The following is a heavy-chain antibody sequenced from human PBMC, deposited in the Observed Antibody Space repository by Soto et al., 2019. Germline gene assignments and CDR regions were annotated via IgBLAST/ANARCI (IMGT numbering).Heavy chain of an antibody. V-gene: IGHV3-11*01. J-gene: IGHJ4*02. CDR2: IGSSGTEI. CDR3: VRKEVAVAGTYDY. Sequence: PGGSLRLSCAASGFTFSEHPMSWIRQAPGKGLEWVSYIGSSGTEIYYAESVRGRFTITRDNAKNSLYLQMNSLRAEDTAIYYCVRKEVAVAGTYDYWGQGTLVTV. D-gene: IGHD6-19*01. CDR1: GFTFSEHP.